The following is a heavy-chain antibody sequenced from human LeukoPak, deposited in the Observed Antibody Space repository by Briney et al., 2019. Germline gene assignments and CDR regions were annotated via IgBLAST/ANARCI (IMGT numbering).Heavy chain of an antibody. CDR1: GFTFSDYW. Sequence: GGSLRLSCAASGFTFSDYWMTWVRQAPGKGLEWVANIKPDGSEKYYVDSVKGRFTISRDNAKNSLYLQMNSLRAEDTAVYYCAMSRIAAAGSDYWGQGTLVTVSS. J-gene: IGHJ4*02. CDR2: IKPDGSEK. V-gene: IGHV3-7*01. CDR3: AMSRIAAAGSDY. D-gene: IGHD6-13*01.